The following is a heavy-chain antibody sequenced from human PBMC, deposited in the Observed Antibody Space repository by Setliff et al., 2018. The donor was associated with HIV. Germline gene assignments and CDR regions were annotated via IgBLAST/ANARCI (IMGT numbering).Heavy chain of an antibody. J-gene: IGHJ4*02. CDR2: IYPDESDS. D-gene: IGHD3-22*01. CDR3: ARVDMRYYYDSSGYSHFDH. V-gene: IGHV5-51*01. CDR1: GYSFPTYW. Sequence: PGESLKISCKGSGYSFPTYWIAWVRQMPGKGLEWMGVIYPDESDSRYSPSFRGQVTISADKSINTAYLQWSSLKASDTAMYYCARVDMRYYYDSSGYSHFDHWGQGTLVTVS.